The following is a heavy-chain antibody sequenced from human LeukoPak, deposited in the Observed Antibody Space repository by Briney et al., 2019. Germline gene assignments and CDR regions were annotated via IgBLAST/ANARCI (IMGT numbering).Heavy chain of an antibody. CDR2: ISAYNGNT. CDR3: ARGSGSYPYYYYYYMDV. V-gene: IGHV1-18*01. Sequence: ASVKVSCKASGYTFTSYGISWVRQAPGQGLEWMGWISAYNGNTNYAQKLQGRVTMTTDTSTSTAYMELRSLRSDDTAVYYCARGSGSYPYYYYYYMDVWGKGTTVTVSS. CDR1: GYTFTSYG. D-gene: IGHD1-26*01. J-gene: IGHJ6*03.